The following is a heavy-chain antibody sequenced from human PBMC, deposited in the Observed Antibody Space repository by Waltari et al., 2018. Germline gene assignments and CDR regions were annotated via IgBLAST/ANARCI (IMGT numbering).Heavy chain of an antibody. D-gene: IGHD2-8*02. J-gene: IGHJ4*02. CDR1: GFTFRNNW. Sequence: EVQLVESGGGLVQPGGSLRLSCAASGFTFRNNWMHWVRQAPGKGLVWVAGIDTGGRTINHADSVRGRFTISRDDAKDTLYLQMDSLRPEDTAVYHCARDLVGKDDFWGQGTLVIVSS. CDR2: IDTGGRTI. CDR3: ARDLVGKDDF. V-gene: IGHV3-74*01.